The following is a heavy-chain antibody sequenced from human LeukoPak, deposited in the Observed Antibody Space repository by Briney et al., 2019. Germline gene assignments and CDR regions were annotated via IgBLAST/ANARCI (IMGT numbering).Heavy chain of an antibody. Sequence: PGGSLRLSCAASGFTVSSNYMSWVRQAPGKGLEWVSAISGSGGSTYYADSVKGRFTISRDNSRNTLYLQMNSLRAEDTAVYYCAKALRFLEWLPLSGWGQGTLVTVSS. CDR2: ISGSGGST. CDR3: AKALRFLEWLPLSG. J-gene: IGHJ4*02. D-gene: IGHD3-3*01. V-gene: IGHV3-23*01. CDR1: GFTVSSNY.